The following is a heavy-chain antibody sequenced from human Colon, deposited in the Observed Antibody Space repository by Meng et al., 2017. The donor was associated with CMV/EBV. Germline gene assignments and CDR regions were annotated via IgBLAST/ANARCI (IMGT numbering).Heavy chain of an antibody. J-gene: IGHJ4*02. V-gene: IGHV3-23*01. CDR2: ISGNGGST. Sequence: LSCAASGFTFSKSAMSWVRQAPGKGLEWVSAISGNGGSTYSMDSVKGRFSISRENSKSTLYLQMNSLRAEDTAVYFCSKGGWNGYFDYWGRGILVTVSS. D-gene: IGHD1-1*01. CDR1: GFTFSKSA. CDR3: SKGGWNGYFDY.